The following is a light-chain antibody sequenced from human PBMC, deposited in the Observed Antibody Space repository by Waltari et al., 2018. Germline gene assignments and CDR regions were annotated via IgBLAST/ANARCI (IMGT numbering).Light chain of an antibody. CDR3: CSYAGTYSLV. V-gene: IGLV2-11*01. J-gene: IGLJ2*01. Sequence: QSALPQPRSVSGSPGQSVPIPCPGTSRDVGVYHYVSWYQQHPGIAPKLMIYDVSKRPAEVPDRFSGSKSGNTASLTISGLQAEDEAEYYCCSYAGTYSLVFGGGTKLTVL. CDR2: DVS. CDR1: SRDVGVYHY.